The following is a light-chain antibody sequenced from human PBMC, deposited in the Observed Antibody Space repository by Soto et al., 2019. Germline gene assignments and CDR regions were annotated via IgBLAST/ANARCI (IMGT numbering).Light chain of an antibody. CDR1: QSISTH. CDR3: QQRSNWPPWT. J-gene: IGKJ1*01. V-gene: IGKV3-11*01. CDR2: DAS. Sequence: IVLTQSPATLSLSPGEGAALSCRASQSISTHLAWFQQKPGQAPRLLIHDASNRAAGIPARFSGSGSGTDFTLTISSLEPEDFAVYYCQQRSNWPPWTFGQGTKVDIK.